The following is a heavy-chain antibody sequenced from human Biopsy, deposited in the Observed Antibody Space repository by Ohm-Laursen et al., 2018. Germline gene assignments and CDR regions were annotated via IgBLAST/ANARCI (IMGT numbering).Heavy chain of an antibody. J-gene: IGHJ4*01. CDR3: ASHVTYNFNGGLDY. Sequence: ASVKVSCKASGYTFISYAVSWVRQAPGQGLEWMGGIIPMFGTTNYAQKFQGRLSITADKSTTAAYLELSGLRSEDTAVYYCASHVTYNFNGGLDYWGHGTLVTVSS. V-gene: IGHV1-69*06. CDR2: IIPMFGTT. CDR1: GYTFISYA. D-gene: IGHD1-14*01.